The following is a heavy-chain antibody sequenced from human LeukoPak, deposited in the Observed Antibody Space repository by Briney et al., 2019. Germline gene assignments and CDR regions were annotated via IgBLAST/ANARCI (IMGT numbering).Heavy chain of an antibody. CDR3: ASGYQLLHFDY. J-gene: IGHJ4*02. Sequence: PGGSLRLSCAASGFTFSSYEMNWVRQAPGKGLEWVSYISSSGSTIYYADSVKGRFTISRDNAKNSLYLQMNSLRAGDTAVYYCASGYQLLHFDYWGQGTLVTVSS. CDR2: ISSSGSTI. CDR1: GFTFSSYE. D-gene: IGHD2-2*01. V-gene: IGHV3-48*03.